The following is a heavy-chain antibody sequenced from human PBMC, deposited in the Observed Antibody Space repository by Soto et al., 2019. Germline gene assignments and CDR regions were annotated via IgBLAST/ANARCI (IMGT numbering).Heavy chain of an antibody. CDR1: GGTFSSYT. CDR2: IIPILGIA. Sequence: SVKVSCKASGGTFSSYTISWVRQAPGQGLEWMGRIIPILGIANYAQKFQGRVTMTADTSTSTAYMELRSLRSDDTAVYYCARSYGDYDFHYYYGMDVWGKGTTVTVSS. CDR3: ARSYGDYDFHYYYGMDV. D-gene: IGHD4-17*01. J-gene: IGHJ6*04. V-gene: IGHV1-69*02.